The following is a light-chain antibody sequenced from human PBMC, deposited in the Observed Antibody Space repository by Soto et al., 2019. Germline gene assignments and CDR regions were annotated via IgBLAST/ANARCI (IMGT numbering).Light chain of an antibody. CDR1: QGISSY. Sequence: AIRMTQSPSSLSASTGDRVTITCRASQGISSYLAWYQQKPGKAPKLLIYAASTLQSGVPSRFSGSGSGTDFPLTISCLQSEDFATYYCQQYYRYPPTFGQGTKVEIK. CDR3: QQYYRYPPT. V-gene: IGKV1-8*01. CDR2: AAS. J-gene: IGKJ1*01.